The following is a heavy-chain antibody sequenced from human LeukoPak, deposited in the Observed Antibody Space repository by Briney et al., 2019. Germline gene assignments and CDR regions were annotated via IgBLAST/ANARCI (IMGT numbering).Heavy chain of an antibody. D-gene: IGHD2-15*01. J-gene: IGHJ5*02. Sequence: PGGSLRLSCAASGFTFSSYAMSWVRQAPGKGLEWVSGISGSGGSTYHADSVKGRFTISRDNSKNTLYLQMNSLRAEDTAVYYCAKSVVVVAASAGDWFDPWGQGTLVIASS. V-gene: IGHV3-23*01. CDR1: GFTFSSYA. CDR3: AKSVVVVAASAGDWFDP. CDR2: ISGSGGST.